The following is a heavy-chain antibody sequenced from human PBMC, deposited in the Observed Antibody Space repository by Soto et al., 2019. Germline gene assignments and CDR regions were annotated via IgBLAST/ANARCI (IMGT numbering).Heavy chain of an antibody. CDR1: GGSISSGDYY. Sequence: QVQLQESGPGLVKPSQTLSLTCTVSGGSISSGDYYWSWIRQPPGKGLEWIGYIYYSGSTYYNPSLKSRVTISVDTSKNPFSLKLSSVTAADTAVYYCARDQLDTAMGDYYYGMDVWGQGTTVTVSS. CDR3: ARDQLDTAMGDYYYGMDV. D-gene: IGHD5-18*01. CDR2: IYYSGST. J-gene: IGHJ6*02. V-gene: IGHV4-30-4*01.